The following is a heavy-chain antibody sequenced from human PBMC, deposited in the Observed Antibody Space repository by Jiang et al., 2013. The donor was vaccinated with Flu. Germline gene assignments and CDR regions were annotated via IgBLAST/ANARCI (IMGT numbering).Heavy chain of an antibody. CDR3: AKFTSSAVGSNWLDP. J-gene: IGHJ5*02. Sequence: GVVQPGRSLRLSCAASGFTFSSHAMTWVRQAPGKGLEWVSGISAGGSIYYADSVKGRFTISRDNSKNTLFLQMNSLRAEDTAVYFCAKFTSSAVGSNWLDPWGQGTLVTVSS. V-gene: IGHV3-23*01. CDR1: GFTFSSHA. CDR2: ISAGGSI. D-gene: IGHD2-2*01.